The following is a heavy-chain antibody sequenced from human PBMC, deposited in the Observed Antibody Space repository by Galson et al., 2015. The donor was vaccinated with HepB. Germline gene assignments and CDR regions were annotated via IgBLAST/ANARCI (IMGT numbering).Heavy chain of an antibody. CDR2: TYYRSKWYN. CDR1: GDSVSSNSAA. D-gene: IGHD2-21*01. CDR3: ARDKTYCGGDCYYFDY. V-gene: IGHV6-1*01. J-gene: IGHJ4*02. Sequence: CAISGDSVSSNSAAWNWIRQSPSRGLEWLGRTYYRSKWYNDYAVSVKSRITINPDTSKNQFSLQLNSVTPEDTAVYYCARDKTYCGGDCYYFDYWGQGTLVTVSS.